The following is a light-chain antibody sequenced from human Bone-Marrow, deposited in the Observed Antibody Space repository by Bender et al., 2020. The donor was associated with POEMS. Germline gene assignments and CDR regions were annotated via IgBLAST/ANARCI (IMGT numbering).Light chain of an antibody. V-gene: IGLV2-23*02. J-gene: IGLJ2*01. CDR3: CSYAGSSTPVV. Sequence: QSALTQPASVSGSPGQSITISCSGTSSDVGSYNLISWYQQYPGKAPKLLIYQVSKRPSGVSSRFSGSKSGDTASLTISGLQAEDEADYYCCSYAGSSTPVVFGGGTKLTVL. CDR1: SSDVGSYNL. CDR2: QVS.